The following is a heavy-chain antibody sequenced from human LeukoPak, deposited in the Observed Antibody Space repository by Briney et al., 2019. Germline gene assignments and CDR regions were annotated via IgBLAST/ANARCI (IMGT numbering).Heavy chain of an antibody. J-gene: IGHJ6*02. D-gene: IGHD3-10*01. CDR1: GFTFSSYS. Sequence: GGSLRLSCAASGFTFSSYSMNWVRQAPGKGLEWVSYISSSSSTIYYADSVKGRFTISRDNAKNSLYLQMNSLRAEDTAVYYCAREGSLLWFGEPLYGMDVWGQGTTVTVSS. CDR3: AREGSLLWFGEPLYGMDV. CDR2: ISSSSSTI. V-gene: IGHV3-48*04.